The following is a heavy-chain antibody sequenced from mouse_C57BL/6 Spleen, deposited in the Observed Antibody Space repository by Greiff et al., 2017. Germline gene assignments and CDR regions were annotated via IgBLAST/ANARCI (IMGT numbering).Heavy chain of an antibody. CDR1: GYAFSSYW. J-gene: IGHJ3*01. CDR3: ARWGDYDWFAY. Sequence: VKVVESGAELVKPGASVKISCKASGYAFSSYWMNWVKQRPGKGLEWIGQIYPGDGDTNYNGKFKGKATLTADKSSSTAYMQLSSLTSEDSAVYFCARWGDYDWFAYWGQGTLVTVSA. CDR2: IYPGDGDT. V-gene: IGHV1-80*01. D-gene: IGHD2-4*01.